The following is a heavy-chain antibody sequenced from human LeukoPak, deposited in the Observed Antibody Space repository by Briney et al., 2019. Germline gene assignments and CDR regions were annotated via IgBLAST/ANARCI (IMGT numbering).Heavy chain of an antibody. V-gene: IGHV4-59*01. CDR2: IYYSGST. CDR1: GGSISSYY. Sequence: PETLSLTCTVSGGSISSYYWSWIRQPPGKGLEWIGYIYYSGSTNYNPSLKSRVTISVDTSKNQFSLKLSSVTAADTAVYYCARTNSPYYCGGDCYSDYYYYMDVWGKGTTVTVSS. J-gene: IGHJ6*03. CDR3: ARTNSPYYCGGDCYSDYYYYMDV. D-gene: IGHD2-21*02.